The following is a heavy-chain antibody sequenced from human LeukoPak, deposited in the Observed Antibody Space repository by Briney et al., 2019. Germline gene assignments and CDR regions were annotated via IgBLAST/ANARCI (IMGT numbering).Heavy chain of an antibody. V-gene: IGHV4-39*01. CDR2: IYYSGST. Sequence: SETLSLTCTVSGGSISSSSYYWGWIRQPPGKGLEWIGSIYYSGSTYYNPSLKSRVTISVDTSKNQFSLKLRSVTATDAAVYDCARHGHLYYYYYMDGWGKGTTVTVSS. CDR1: GGSISSSSYY. J-gene: IGHJ6*03. CDR3: ARHGHLYYYYYMDG.